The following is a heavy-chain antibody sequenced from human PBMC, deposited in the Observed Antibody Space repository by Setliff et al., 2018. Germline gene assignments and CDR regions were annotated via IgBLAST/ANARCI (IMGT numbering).Heavy chain of an antibody. J-gene: IGHJ3*02. CDR1: GGSFSGYY. CDR3: ARIRGPTGNCQEAFDI. Sequence: SETLSLTCAVYGGSFSGYYWNWIRQAPGKGLEWIGEINHRGTTSYTPSLKSRVTISVDTSKSQFSLKLTSVTAADTAVYYCARIRGPTGNCQEAFDIWSEGTMVTVSS. CDR2: INHRGTT. V-gene: IGHV4-34*01. D-gene: IGHD1-1*01.